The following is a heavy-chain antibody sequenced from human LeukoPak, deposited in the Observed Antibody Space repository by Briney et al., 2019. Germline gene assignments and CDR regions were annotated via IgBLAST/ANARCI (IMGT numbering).Heavy chain of an antibody. Sequence: ASVKVSCKASGYTFTNYDINWVRQATGQGPEWMGWMNPKSGNAGYAQKFQGRVTMTRNTSISTASMELSSLRSDDTAVYYCARDQDIVGVGAALRQREMGGFDPWGQGTLVTVSS. D-gene: IGHD2-15*01. CDR1: GYTFTNYD. J-gene: IGHJ5*02. CDR2: MNPKSGNA. CDR3: ARDQDIVGVGAALRQREMGGFDP. V-gene: IGHV1-8*01.